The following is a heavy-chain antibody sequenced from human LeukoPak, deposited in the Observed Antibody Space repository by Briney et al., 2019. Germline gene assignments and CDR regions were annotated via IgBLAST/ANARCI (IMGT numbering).Heavy chain of an antibody. V-gene: IGHV3-74*01. D-gene: IGHD1-7*01. Sequence: GGSLRLSCAASGFTFSTSWMHWVRQGPGQGLVWVSRMNGDGTTINYADSVKGRFTISRDNAKNTLYLEMNSLSAEDTAVYYCARAGNYYYDLWGRGTLVSLSS. CDR3: ARAGNYYYDL. CDR2: MNGDGTTI. CDR1: GFTFSTSW. J-gene: IGHJ2*01.